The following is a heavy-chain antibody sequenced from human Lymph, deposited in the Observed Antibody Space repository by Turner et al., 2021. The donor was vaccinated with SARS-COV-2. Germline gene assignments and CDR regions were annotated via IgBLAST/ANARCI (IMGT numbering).Heavy chain of an antibody. D-gene: IGHD3-3*01. J-gene: IGHJ6*02. CDR1: GLTFSSYA. CDR3: ARDDSEFWGGYYTHYYYYGMDV. Sequence: QVQLVESGGGVVQPRWSLRLSCASSGLTFSSYAMHWVRQAPGKGLEWVAVISYDGSNKNYADSVKGRFTISRDNAKNTLYLQMNSLRAEDTAVYYCARDDSEFWGGYYTHYYYYGMDVWGQGTTVTVSS. CDR2: ISYDGSNK. V-gene: IGHV3-30*04.